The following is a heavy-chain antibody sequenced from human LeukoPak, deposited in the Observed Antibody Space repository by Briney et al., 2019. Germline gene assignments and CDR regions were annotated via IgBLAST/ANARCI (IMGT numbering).Heavy chain of an antibody. CDR3: AKLGYCSSTSCYAFDI. Sequence: SLRLSCAASGFTFDDYAMHWVRQAPGKGLEWVSGISWNSGSIGYADSVKGRFTISRDNAKNSLYLQMNSLRAEDTALYYCAKLGYCSSTSCYAFDIWGQGTMVTVSS. V-gene: IGHV3-9*01. CDR2: ISWNSGSI. D-gene: IGHD2-2*01. J-gene: IGHJ3*02. CDR1: GFTFDDYA.